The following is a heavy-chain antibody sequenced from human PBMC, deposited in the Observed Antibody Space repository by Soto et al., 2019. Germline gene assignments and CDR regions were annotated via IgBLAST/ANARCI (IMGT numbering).Heavy chain of an antibody. CDR3: AKDLGYGDYLEVGFVFDY. J-gene: IGHJ4*02. D-gene: IGHD4-17*01. V-gene: IGHV3-23*01. CDR1: GFTFSSYA. CDR2: ISGSGGST. Sequence: GGSLRLSCAASGFTFSSYAMSWVRQAPGKGLEWVSAISGSGGSTYYADSVKGRFTISRDNSKNTLYLQMNSLRAEDTAVYYCAKDLGYGDYLEVGFVFDYWGQGTLVTVSS.